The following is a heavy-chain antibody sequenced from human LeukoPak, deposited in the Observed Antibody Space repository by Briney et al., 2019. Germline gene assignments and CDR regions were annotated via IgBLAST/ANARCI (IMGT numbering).Heavy chain of an antibody. Sequence: ASVKVSCKASGYTFTGYYMHWVRHAPGQGLEWMGWINPNSGGTNYAQKFQGRVTMTRDTSISTAYMELSRLRSEDTAVYYCASNIAARLAYMDVWGKGTTVTVSS. CDR3: ASNIAARLAYMDV. CDR1: GYTFTGYY. CDR2: INPNSGGT. V-gene: IGHV1-2*02. J-gene: IGHJ6*03. D-gene: IGHD6-6*01.